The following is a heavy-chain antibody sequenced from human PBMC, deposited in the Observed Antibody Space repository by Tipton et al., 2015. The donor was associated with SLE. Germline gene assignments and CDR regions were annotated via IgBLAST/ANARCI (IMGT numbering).Heavy chain of an antibody. D-gene: IGHD2-21*01. CDR3: AREGDWGGIGY. Sequence: LRLSCTVSGGSISSGDYYWSWIRQPPGKGLEWIGYIYYSGSTYYNPSLKSRVTISVDTSKNQFSLKLSSVTAADTAVYYCAREGDWGGIGYWGQGTLVTVSS. CDR2: IYYSGST. V-gene: IGHV4-30-4*01. J-gene: IGHJ4*02. CDR1: GGSISSGDYY.